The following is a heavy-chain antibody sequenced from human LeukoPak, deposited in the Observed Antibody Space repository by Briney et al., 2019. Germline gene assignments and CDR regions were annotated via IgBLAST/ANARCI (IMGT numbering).Heavy chain of an antibody. CDR2: IKQDGSET. CDR1: GFTLSTYG. V-gene: IGHV3-7*03. Sequence: PGGSLRLSCAASGFTLSTYGMHWVRQAPGQGLEWVANIKQDGSETFYVASVKGRFTISRDNSKNSLYLQMNTLRAEDTALYYCATSYDMGWLIGYWGQGTLVTVSS. CDR3: ATSYDMGWLIGY. D-gene: IGHD3/OR15-3a*01. J-gene: IGHJ4*02.